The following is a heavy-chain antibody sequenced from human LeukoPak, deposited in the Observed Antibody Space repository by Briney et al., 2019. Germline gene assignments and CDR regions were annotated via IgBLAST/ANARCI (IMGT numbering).Heavy chain of an antibody. J-gene: IGHJ4*02. D-gene: IGHD3-22*01. V-gene: IGHV3-9*01. CDR3: AKDSTVSYYDSSGFFDY. CDR2: ISWKSGSI. CDR1: GFTFDDYA. Sequence: GGSLRLSCAASGFTFDDYAMHWVQHAPGKGLEWVSGISWKSGSIAYADSVKGRFTISRDNAKNSLYLQMNSLRAEYTALYYCAKDSTVSYYDSSGFFDYWGQGTLGTVSS.